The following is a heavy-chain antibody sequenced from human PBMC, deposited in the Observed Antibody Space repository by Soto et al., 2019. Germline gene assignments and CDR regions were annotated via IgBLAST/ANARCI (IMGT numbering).Heavy chain of an antibody. CDR3: AKDRMADWFFDY. Sequence: GGSLRLSCAASGFTFSSYGMHWVRQAPGKGLEWVAVISYDGSNKYYADSVKGRFTISRDNSKNTLYLQMNSLRAEDTAVYYCAKDRMADWFFDYWGQGTLVTVSS. V-gene: IGHV3-30*18. J-gene: IGHJ4*02. CDR1: GFTFSSYG. D-gene: IGHD3-9*01. CDR2: ISYDGSNK.